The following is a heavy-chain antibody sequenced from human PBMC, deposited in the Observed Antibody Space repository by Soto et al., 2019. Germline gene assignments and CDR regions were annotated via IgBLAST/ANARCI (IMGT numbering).Heavy chain of an antibody. V-gene: IGHV4-34*01. D-gene: IGHD6-13*01. CDR2: INHSGST. Sequence: SETLSLTCAVYGGSFSGYYWSWIRQPPGKGLEWIGEINHSGSTNYNPSLKSRVTISVDTSKNQFSLKLSSVTAADTAVYYCARDLPYSSPGSGTYYYGMDVWGQGTTVTVSS. CDR1: GGSFSGYY. J-gene: IGHJ6*02. CDR3: ARDLPYSSPGSGTYYYGMDV.